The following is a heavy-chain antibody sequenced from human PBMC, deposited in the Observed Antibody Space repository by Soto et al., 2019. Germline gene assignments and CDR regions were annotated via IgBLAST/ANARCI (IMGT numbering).Heavy chain of an antibody. V-gene: IGHV3-23*01. CDR3: AKGPHSSGWHYFDY. CDR2: VSGSGANT. D-gene: IGHD6-19*01. Sequence: HPRGSLLLSCASSVITFSIYAMGWVRQAPGKGLEWVSTVSGSGANTYYADSVKGRFTISRDNSENTLYLQMISLRAEDMAIYYCAKGPHSSGWHYFDYWGQGTLVTVSS. J-gene: IGHJ4*02. CDR1: VITFSIYA.